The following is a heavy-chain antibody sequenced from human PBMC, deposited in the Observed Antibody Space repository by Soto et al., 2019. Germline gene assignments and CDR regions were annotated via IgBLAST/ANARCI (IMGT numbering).Heavy chain of an antibody. CDR3: AREKWLVRRNDPFDI. CDR2: INPNGGST. D-gene: IGHD6-19*01. Sequence: QVQLVQSGAEVKKPGASVKVSCKASGYTFINYYMHWVRQAPGQGLEWMGIINPNGGSTTYAQKFQGRVTWTKDTSTNTVNMELSRLGSEDTAVYYCAREKWLVRRNDPFDIWGQGTMVTGSS. CDR1: GYTFINYY. V-gene: IGHV1-46*01. J-gene: IGHJ3*02.